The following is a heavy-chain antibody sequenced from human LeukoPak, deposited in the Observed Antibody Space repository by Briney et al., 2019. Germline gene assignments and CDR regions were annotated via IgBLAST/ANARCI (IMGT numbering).Heavy chain of an antibody. J-gene: IGHJ4*02. CDR1: GFTFSSYA. V-gene: IGHV3-30-3*01. D-gene: IGHD3-22*01. Sequence: GGSLRLSCAASGFTFSSYAMHWVRQAPGKGLEWVAVISYDGSNKYYADSVKGRFTISRDNSKNTLYLQMNSLRAEDTAVYYCARDPLNYYDSSGYWYYFDYWGQGTLVTVSS. CDR2: ISYDGSNK. CDR3: ARDPLNYYDSSGYWYYFDY.